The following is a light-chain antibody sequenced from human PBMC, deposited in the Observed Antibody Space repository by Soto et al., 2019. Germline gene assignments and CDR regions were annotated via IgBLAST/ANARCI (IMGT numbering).Light chain of an antibody. CDR2: DAS. CDR3: QQYGYLVT. J-gene: IGKJ4*01. V-gene: IGKV3-20*01. CDR1: QSVSSSY. Sequence: EIVLTQSPGTLSLSPGERATLSCRASQSVSSSYLAWYQQKPGQAPRLLIYDASSRATGVPDRFSGSASGTDFTLTISRLEPEDFAMYYCQQYGYLVTFGGGTKVDI.